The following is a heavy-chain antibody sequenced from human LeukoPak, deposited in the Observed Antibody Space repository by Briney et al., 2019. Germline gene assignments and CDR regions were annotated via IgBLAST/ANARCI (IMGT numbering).Heavy chain of an antibody. V-gene: IGHV1-18*01. Sequence: ASLKVSCKASGYTFISYSITWVRQAPGQGLEWMAWIKTINGNTKNAQKFQGRVTMTTDTSTSTAYMELKSLRSDDTAVYYCARGNWYGPKVHSDYWGQGTLVTVSS. CDR2: IKTINGNT. CDR1: GYTFISYS. D-gene: IGHD1-1*01. CDR3: ARGNWYGPKVHSDY. J-gene: IGHJ4*02.